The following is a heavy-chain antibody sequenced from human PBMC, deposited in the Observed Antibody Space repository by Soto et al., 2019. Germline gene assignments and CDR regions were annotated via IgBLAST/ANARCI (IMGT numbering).Heavy chain of an antibody. CDR2: IIPIFGTA. Sequence: QVQLVQSGAEVKKPGSSVKVSRKASGGTFSSYAISWVRQAPGQGLEWMGGIIPIFGTANYAQKFQGRVTITADESTSTAYMELSSLRSEDTAVYYCARHPVSGSYAYYYGMDVWGQGTTVTVSS. V-gene: IGHV1-69*12. CDR3: ARHPVSGSYAYYYGMDV. J-gene: IGHJ6*02. CDR1: GGTFSSYA. D-gene: IGHD1-26*01.